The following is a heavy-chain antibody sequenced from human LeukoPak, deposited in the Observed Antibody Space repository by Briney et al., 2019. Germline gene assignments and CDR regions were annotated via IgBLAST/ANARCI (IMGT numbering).Heavy chain of an antibody. CDR1: GFTFSSYG. CDR3: AKAGSSSWYLY. J-gene: IGHJ4*02. D-gene: IGHD6-13*01. CDR2: ISYDGSNK. V-gene: IGHV3-30*18. Sequence: GGSLRLSCAASGFTFSSYGMHWVRQAPGKGLEWVAVISYDGSNKYYADSVKGRFTISRDNSKNTLYLQMNSLRAEDTAAYYCAKAGSSSWYLYWGQGTLVTVSS.